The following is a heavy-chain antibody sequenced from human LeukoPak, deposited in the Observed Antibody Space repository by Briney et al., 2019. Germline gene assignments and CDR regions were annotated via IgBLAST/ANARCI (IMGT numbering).Heavy chain of an antibody. D-gene: IGHD6-13*01. Sequence: SETLSLTCTVSGGSVSSGSYYWSWIRQPPGKGLEWIGYIYYSGSTNYNPSLKSRVTISVDTSKNQFSLKLSSVTAADTAVYYCARRQAAAGTWWFDPWGQGTLVTVSS. J-gene: IGHJ5*02. CDR2: IYYSGST. CDR1: GGSVSSGSYY. CDR3: ARRQAAAGTWWFDP. V-gene: IGHV4-61*01.